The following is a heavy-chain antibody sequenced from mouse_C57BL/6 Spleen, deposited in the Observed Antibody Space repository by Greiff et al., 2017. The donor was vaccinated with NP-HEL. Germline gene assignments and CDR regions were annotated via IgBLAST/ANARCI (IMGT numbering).Heavy chain of an antibody. D-gene: IGHD1-1*01. Sequence: QVQLKQSGAELARPGASVKLSCKASGYTFTSYGISWVKQRTGQGLEWIGEIYPRSGNTYYNEKFKGKATLTADKSSSTAYMELRSLTSEDSAVYFCASTGPLRFAYWGQGTLVTVSA. CDR2: IYPRSGNT. CDR1: GYTFTSYG. CDR3: ASTGPLRFAY. J-gene: IGHJ3*01. V-gene: IGHV1-81*01.